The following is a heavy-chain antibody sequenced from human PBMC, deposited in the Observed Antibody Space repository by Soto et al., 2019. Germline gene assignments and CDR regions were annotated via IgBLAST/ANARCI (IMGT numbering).Heavy chain of an antibody. D-gene: IGHD6-13*01. V-gene: IGHV4-61*01. CDR1: GDSVSSISYY. CDR2: IHSSGTS. CDR3: AGQGGSSWSFEGKGLDV. Sequence: QVQLQESGPGLVKPSETLSLTCTVSGDSVSSISYYWSWIRQPPGKGLEWIGEIHSSGTSNYSPSLKSRATVSVDTSRNQFSLKVTSVTAADTAVYYCAGQGGSSWSFEGKGLDVWGQGTTVTVSS. J-gene: IGHJ6*02.